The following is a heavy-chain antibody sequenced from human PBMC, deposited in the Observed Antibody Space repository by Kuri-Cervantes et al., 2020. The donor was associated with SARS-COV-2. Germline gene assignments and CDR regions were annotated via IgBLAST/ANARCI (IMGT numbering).Heavy chain of an antibody. V-gene: IGHV3-74*01. Sequence: GESLKISCAASRFSFSSYWMHWVRQAPGKGLVWVSRIYTEGSTASYADSVKGRFTISRDNAKNTLFLQMNSLRAEDTAVYYCARDVDPYYDYWSGSAGYWGQGTLVTVSS. CDR2: IYTEGSTA. CDR3: ARDVDPYYDYWSGSAGY. D-gene: IGHD3-3*01. J-gene: IGHJ4*02. CDR1: RFSFSSYW.